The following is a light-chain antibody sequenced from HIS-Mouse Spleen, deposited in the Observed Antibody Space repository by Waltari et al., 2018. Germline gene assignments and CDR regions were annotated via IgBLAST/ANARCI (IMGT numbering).Light chain of an antibody. Sequence: DVVMTQSPLSLPVTLGQPASIPFRSSQSLVYSDGNTYLNWFQQRPGQSPRRLIYKVSNRDSGVPDRFSGSGAGTDFTLKISRVEAEDVGVYYCMQGTHPYTFGQGTKLEIK. CDR3: MQGTHPYT. V-gene: IGKV2-30*01. CDR1: QSLVYSDGNTY. J-gene: IGKJ2*01. CDR2: KVS.